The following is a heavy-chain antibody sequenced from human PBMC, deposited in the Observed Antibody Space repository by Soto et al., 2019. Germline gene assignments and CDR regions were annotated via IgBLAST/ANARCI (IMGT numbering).Heavy chain of an antibody. CDR3: ARSPYSVSYLAYFDY. Sequence: QVQLVESGGGVVQPWRSLRLSCAASGFTFSSYGMHWVRQAPGKGLEWVAVISYAGSNKYYADSVKGRFTISRDNSKNTLYLQMNSLRAEDTAVYYCARSPYSVSYLAYFDYWGQGTLVTVSS. D-gene: IGHD1-26*01. V-gene: IGHV3-30*03. CDR2: ISYAGSNK. J-gene: IGHJ4*02. CDR1: GFTFSSYG.